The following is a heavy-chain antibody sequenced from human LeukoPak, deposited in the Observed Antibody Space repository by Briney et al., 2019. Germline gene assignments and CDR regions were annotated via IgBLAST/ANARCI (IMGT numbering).Heavy chain of an antibody. CDR3: VRELRFAF. Sequence: GGSLRLSCAPSGFTFSNSWMSWVRQAPGKGLEWVANIKQDGSEKNYVDSVRGRFTISRDNAKNSLYLQMNNLRADDTAVYYCVRELRFAFWGQGTMVSVSS. CDR2: IKQDGSEK. V-gene: IGHV3-7*03. J-gene: IGHJ3*01. CDR1: GFTFSNSW.